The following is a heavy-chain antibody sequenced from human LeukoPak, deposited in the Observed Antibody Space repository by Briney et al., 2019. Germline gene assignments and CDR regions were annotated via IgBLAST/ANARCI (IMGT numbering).Heavy chain of an antibody. V-gene: IGHV4-59*08. CDR2: IYYSGST. D-gene: IGHD4-17*01. CDR1: GGSISSYY. Sequence: SETLSLTCTVSGGSISSYYWSWIRQPPGKGLEWIGYIYYSGSTNYNPSLKSRVTISVDTSKNQFSLKLSSVTAADTAVYYCARYQGYGDYDYWGQRTLVTVSS. J-gene: IGHJ4*02. CDR3: ARYQGYGDYDY.